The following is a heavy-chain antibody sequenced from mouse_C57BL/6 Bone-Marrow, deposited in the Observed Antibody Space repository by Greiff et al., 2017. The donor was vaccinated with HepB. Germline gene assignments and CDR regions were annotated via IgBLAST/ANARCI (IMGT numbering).Heavy chain of an antibody. Sequence: QVQLQESGAELARPGASVKMSCKASGYTFTSYTMHWVKQRPGQGLEWIGYINPSSGDTKYNQKFKDKATLTADKSSSTAYMQLSSLTSEDSAVYYCARGEYYSNYGSMDYWGQGTSVTVSS. J-gene: IGHJ4*01. V-gene: IGHV1-4*01. CDR3: ARGEYYSNYGSMDY. CDR1: GYTFTSYT. CDR2: INPSSGDT. D-gene: IGHD2-5*01.